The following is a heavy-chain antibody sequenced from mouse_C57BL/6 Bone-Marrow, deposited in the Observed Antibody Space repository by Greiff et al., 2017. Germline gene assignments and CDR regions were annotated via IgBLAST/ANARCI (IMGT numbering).Heavy chain of an antibody. CDR1: GYSITSGYY. CDR3: ARDLLLRFYWYFDV. D-gene: IGHD1-1*01. V-gene: IGHV3-6*01. CDR2: ISYDGSN. Sequence: ESGPGLVKPSQSLSLTCSVTGYSITSGYYWNWIRQFPGNKLEWMGYISYDGSNNYNPSLKNRISITRDTSKNQFFLKLNSVTTEDTATYYCARDLLLRFYWYFDVWSTGTTVTVSS. J-gene: IGHJ1*03.